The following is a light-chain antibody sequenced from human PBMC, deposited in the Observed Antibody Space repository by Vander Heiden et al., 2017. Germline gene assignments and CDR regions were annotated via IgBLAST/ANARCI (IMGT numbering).Light chain of an antibody. CDR2: GAS. Sequence: EFVLTQPPGTLSLSPGETATLPCMASQSVSSSYLAWYQQKPGQAPRLLIYGASSRATGIPDRFSGRGSGTDLTLTISRLEREELAVYYCQQDGSSPFTFGHGTKVDIK. V-gene: IGKV3-20*01. J-gene: IGKJ3*01. CDR3: QQDGSSPFT. CDR1: QSVSSSY.